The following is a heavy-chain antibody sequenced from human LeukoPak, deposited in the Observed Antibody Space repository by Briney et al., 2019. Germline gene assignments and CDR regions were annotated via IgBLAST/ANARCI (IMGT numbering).Heavy chain of an antibody. J-gene: IGHJ6*02. CDR1: GFTFSSYG. D-gene: IGHD6-13*01. CDR2: ICCNGSNK. Sequence: GGSLRLSCAASGFTFSSYGMHWVRQAPGKGLEWVSVICCNGSNKYYADSVKGRFTISRDNSKNTLYLQMNRLRDEDTALYYVASMDYIAAVGRVYYYYFGMGVWGQGPTVTVS. CDR3: ASMDYIAAVGRVYYYYFGMGV. V-gene: IGHV3-33*01.